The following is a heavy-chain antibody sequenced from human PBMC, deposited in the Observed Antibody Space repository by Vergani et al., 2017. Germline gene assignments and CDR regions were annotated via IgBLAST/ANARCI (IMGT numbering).Heavy chain of an antibody. V-gene: IGHV3-74*03. CDR3: ARGYAAQWLPSYYYYGMDV. CDR2: IDEYGNRA. Sequence: EVQLVESGGGSVQSGGSLRLSCFASGFSFNTYWMHWVLQVPGKGLMWVARIDEYGNRATYGDFETGRFTISRDNAKNTVFLQMNNLRADDAGVYYCARGYAAQWLPSYYYYGMDVWGQGTTVTVSS. D-gene: IGHD6-19*01. CDR1: GFSFNTYW. J-gene: IGHJ6*02.